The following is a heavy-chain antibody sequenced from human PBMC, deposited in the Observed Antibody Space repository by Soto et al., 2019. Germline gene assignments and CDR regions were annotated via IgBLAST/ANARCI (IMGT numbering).Heavy chain of an antibody. D-gene: IGHD2-2*01. CDR2: IWYDGSNT. Sequence: QVQLVESGGGVVQPGRSLRLSCAASGFTFFSYGMHWVRQAPGKGLEWVAVIWYDGSNTYYADSVKGRFTISRDNSKNPLYLQMNSLRAEDTAVYYCAREVGDFDSWGQGTLVTVSS. CDR3: AREVGDFDS. V-gene: IGHV3-33*01. J-gene: IGHJ4*02. CDR1: GFTFFSYG.